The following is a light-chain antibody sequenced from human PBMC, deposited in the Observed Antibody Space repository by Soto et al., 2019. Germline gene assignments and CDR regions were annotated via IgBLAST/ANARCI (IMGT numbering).Light chain of an antibody. CDR1: SSNIGANYD. CDR3: QSYDSSLSGRGV. V-gene: IGLV1-40*01. J-gene: IGLJ3*02. CDR2: GNS. Sequence: QSVLSQPPSVSGAPGQGVTISCTGSSSNIGANYDVHWYQQLPGTAPKLLIYGNSNRPSGVPDRFSGSKSGTSASLAITGLQAEDEADYYCQSYDSSLSGRGVFGGGTKLTVL.